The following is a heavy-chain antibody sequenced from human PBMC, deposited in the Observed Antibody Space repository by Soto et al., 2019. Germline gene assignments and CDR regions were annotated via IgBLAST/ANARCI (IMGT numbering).Heavy chain of an antibody. CDR3: AWLSQLHYYYYGMDV. D-gene: IGHD1-1*01. Sequence: SETLSLTCAVYGGSFSGYYWGWIRQPPGKGLEWIGEINHSGSTNYNPSLKSRVTISVDTSKNQFPLKLTSVTAADTAVYYCAWLSQLHYYYYGMDVWGQGTTVTVSS. CDR1: GGSFSGYY. CDR2: INHSGST. J-gene: IGHJ6*02. V-gene: IGHV4-34*01.